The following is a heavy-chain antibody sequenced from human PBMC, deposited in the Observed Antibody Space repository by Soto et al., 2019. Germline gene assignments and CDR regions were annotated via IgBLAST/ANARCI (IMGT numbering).Heavy chain of an antibody. CDR1: GDSISGYY. CDR2: IYASGST. V-gene: IGHV4-4*07. D-gene: IGHD6-19*01. Sequence: SETLSLTCTVSGDSISGYYWNWIRQPAGKGLEWIGRIYASGSTISNRSLRSRVALSVDTSKNQFSLNLNSVTAADTAMYYCARSGYSSACYTAFDSWSQGILVTVSS. J-gene: IGHJ4*02. CDR3: ARSGYSSACYTAFDS.